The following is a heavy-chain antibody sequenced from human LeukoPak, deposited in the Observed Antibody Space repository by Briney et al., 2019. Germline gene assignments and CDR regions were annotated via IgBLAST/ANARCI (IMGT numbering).Heavy chain of an antibody. J-gene: IGHJ4*02. V-gene: IGHV6-1*01. CDR1: GDSVSSNSAA. Sequence: SQTLSLTCAISGDSVSSNSAAWNWIRQSPSRGLEWLGRTYYRSEWHTDYAVSVKSRIIISPDTSKNQFSLQLKSVTPEDTAVYYCARDLAGFGGYSYGMVDYWGQGTLVTVSS. D-gene: IGHD5-18*01. CDR3: ARDLAGFGGYSYGMVDY. CDR2: TYYRSEWHT.